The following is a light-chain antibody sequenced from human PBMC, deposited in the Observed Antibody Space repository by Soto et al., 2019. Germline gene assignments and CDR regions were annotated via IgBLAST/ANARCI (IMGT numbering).Light chain of an antibody. J-gene: IGKJ1*01. CDR2: GAS. CDR3: QQYGSSYPWT. Sequence: IVLTQCPATLSLSPGARANLSCRDSQSVSSYLAWYQQKPGQAPRLLLYGASSRATGIPDRFSGSGSGTDFTLTIRRLEPEDFAVYYCQQYGSSYPWTFGQGTKVDIK. CDR1: QSVSSY. V-gene: IGKV3-20*01.